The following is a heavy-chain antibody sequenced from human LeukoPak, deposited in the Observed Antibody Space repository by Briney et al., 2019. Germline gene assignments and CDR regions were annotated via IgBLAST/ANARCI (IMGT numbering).Heavy chain of an antibody. V-gene: IGHV3-30*04. CDR2: ISDDGSNK. CDR1: GFTFSSYT. Sequence: GGSLRLSCAASGFTFSSYTMHWVRQAPGKGLEWVAVISDDGSNKFYADSVKGRLTISRDNYKNTLYVQMNSLRAEDTAVYYCAKLSYVADSSGYYLLAFDIWGQGTMVTVSS. CDR3: AKLSYVADSSGYYLLAFDI. D-gene: IGHD3-22*01. J-gene: IGHJ3*02.